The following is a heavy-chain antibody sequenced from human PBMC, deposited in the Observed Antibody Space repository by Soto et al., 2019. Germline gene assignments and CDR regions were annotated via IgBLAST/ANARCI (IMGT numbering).Heavy chain of an antibody. CDR2: IYPGDSDT. V-gene: IGHV5-51*01. CDR1: GYSFTSYW. J-gene: IGHJ6*03. CDR3: ARHRVDVSWCYYNSGGPPNYYYSLDV. D-gene: IGHD3-10*01. Sequence: PGGSLKISCKGSGYSFTSYWIGWVRQMPGKGLEWMGIIYPGDSDTRYSPSFQGQVTISADKSISTAYLQWSSLKASDTPMYYCARHRVDVSWCYYNSGGPPNYYYSLDVWGKGTTVTVSS.